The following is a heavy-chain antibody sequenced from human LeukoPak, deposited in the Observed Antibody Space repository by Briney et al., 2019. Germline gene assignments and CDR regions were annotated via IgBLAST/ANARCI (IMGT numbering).Heavy chain of an antibody. D-gene: IGHD3-10*01. CDR1: GGSISSSSYY. Sequence: KPSETLSLTCTVSGGSISSSSYYWGWIRQPPGKGLEWIGSIYYSGSTHYNPSLKSRVTISVDTSNNEFSLKLRSVTAADTAVYYCARPPVSGLIDGFDIWGQGTMVTVSS. J-gene: IGHJ3*02. CDR3: ARPPVSGLIDGFDI. CDR2: IYYSGST. V-gene: IGHV4-39*01.